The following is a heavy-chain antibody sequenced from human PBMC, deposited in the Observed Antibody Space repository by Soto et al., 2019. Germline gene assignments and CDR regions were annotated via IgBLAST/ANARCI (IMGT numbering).Heavy chain of an antibody. CDR1: GFTFSSYA. V-gene: IGHV3-23*01. Sequence: EVQLLESGGGLVQPGGSLRFSCAASGFTFSSYAMTWVRQAPGKGLEWVSALSGSGVSTYYADSVKGRFTISRDNSKNTLYLQMNSLRAEDTAVYYCAKGGGSKDYYDTSGYYLYYYYATDVWGQGTTVTVSS. J-gene: IGHJ6*02. CDR2: LSGSGVST. D-gene: IGHD3-22*01. CDR3: AKGGGSKDYYDTSGYYLYYYYATDV.